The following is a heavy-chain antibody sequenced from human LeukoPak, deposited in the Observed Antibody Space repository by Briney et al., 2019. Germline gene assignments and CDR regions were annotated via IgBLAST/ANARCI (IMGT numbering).Heavy chain of an antibody. Sequence: SETLSLTCTVSGGSISSSSYYWGWIRQPPGKGLEWIGSIYYSGSTYYNPSLKSRVTISVDTSKNQFSLKLSSVTAADTAVYYCARLSLVGAIYYFAYWGQGTLVTVSS. CDR1: GGSISSSSYY. CDR2: IYYSGST. CDR3: ARLSLVGAIYYFAY. D-gene: IGHD1-26*01. V-gene: IGHV4-39*01. J-gene: IGHJ4*02.